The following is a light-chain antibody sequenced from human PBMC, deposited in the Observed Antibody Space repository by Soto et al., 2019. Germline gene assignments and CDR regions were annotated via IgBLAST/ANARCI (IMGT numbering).Light chain of an antibody. CDR1: QSVSSY. CDR2: DAS. Sequence: EIVLTQSPATLSLSPGERATLSCRASQSVSSYLAWYQQKPCQAPRLLIYDASNRATGIPARFSGSGSGTDFTLTISSLEPEDVAVYYCQQRSNWPWTFGQGTKVEIK. J-gene: IGKJ1*01. V-gene: IGKV3-11*01. CDR3: QQRSNWPWT.